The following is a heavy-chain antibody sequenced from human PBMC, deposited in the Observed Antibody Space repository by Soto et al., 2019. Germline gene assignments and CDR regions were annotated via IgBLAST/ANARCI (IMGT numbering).Heavy chain of an antibody. J-gene: IGHJ4*02. CDR3: ASQICTSAGCSAVEYFDF. CDR1: GGSISSGGYY. Sequence: SETLSLTCTVSGGSISSGGYYWSWIRQHPGKGLEWIGYIYYSGSTYYNPSLKSRVTMSVDTSKNQFSLRLSSVTAADTAVYYCASQICTSAGCSAVEYFDFWGQGTLVTVSS. V-gene: IGHV4-31*03. CDR2: IYYSGST. D-gene: IGHD2-2*01.